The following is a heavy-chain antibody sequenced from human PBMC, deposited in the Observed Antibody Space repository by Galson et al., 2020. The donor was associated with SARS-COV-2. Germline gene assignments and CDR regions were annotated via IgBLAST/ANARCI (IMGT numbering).Heavy chain of an antibody. Sequence: GESLKISCAASGFTFSSYWMSWVRQAPGKGLEWVANIKQDGSEKYYVDSVKGRFTISRDNAKNSLSLHMNSLRAEDTAVYYCARMSSSSWYWDYWGQGTLVTVSS. CDR3: ARMSSSSWYWDY. V-gene: IGHV3-7*01. J-gene: IGHJ4*02. CDR2: IKQDGSEK. CDR1: GFTFSSYW. D-gene: IGHD6-13*01.